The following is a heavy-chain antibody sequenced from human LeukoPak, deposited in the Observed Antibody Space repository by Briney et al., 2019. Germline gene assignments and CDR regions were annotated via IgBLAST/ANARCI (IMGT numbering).Heavy chain of an antibody. CDR2: ISAYNGNT. CDR3: ARGPYFDSEGFYYYYYGMDV. J-gene: IGHJ6*02. CDR1: GYTFTSYG. V-gene: IGHV1-18*01. D-gene: IGHD3-9*01. Sequence: GASVKVSCKASGYTFTSYGISWVRQAPGQGLEWMGWISAYNGNTNYAQKLQGRVTMTTDTSTSTAYMELRSLRSDDTAVYYCARGPYFDSEGFYYYYYGMDVWGQGTTVTISS.